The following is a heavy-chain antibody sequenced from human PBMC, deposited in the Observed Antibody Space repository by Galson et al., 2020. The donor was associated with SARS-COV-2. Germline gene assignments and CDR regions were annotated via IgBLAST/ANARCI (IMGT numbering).Heavy chain of an antibody. J-gene: IGHJ6*02. CDR3: ARDELLSSTSTMDV. CDR2: IXGXGXIX. D-gene: IGHD2-2*01. CDR1: GFTFSDYY. V-gene: IGHV3-11*01. Sequence: PGGSLRLSCAASGFTFSDYYMNWIRQAPGKGLEWVSYIXGXGXIXFXXDSVKGRFTISRDNAKNSLYLQMNSLRAEDTATYYCARDELLSSTSTMDVWGQGTTVTVSS.